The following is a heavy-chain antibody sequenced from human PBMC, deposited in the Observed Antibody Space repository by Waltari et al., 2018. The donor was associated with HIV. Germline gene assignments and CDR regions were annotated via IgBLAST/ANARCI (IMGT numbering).Heavy chain of an antibody. CDR3: ARFHYYGSGSYYYYFDY. V-gene: IGHV4-39*01. Sequence: QLQLQESGPGLVKPSETLSLTCTVPGGSISSSSYYWGWIRQPPGKGLEGIGNIYYSGSPYYNPALKSRVTISVDTSKNQFSLKLSSVTAADTAVYYCARFHYYGSGSYYYYFDYWGQGTLVTVSS. J-gene: IGHJ4*02. CDR2: IYYSGSP. CDR1: GGSISSSSYY. D-gene: IGHD3-10*01.